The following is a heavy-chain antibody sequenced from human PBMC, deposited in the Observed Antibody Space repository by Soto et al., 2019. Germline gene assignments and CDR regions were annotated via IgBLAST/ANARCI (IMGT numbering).Heavy chain of an antibody. CDR3: AKDRSRSSWSPLDY. V-gene: IGHV3-30*18. CDR2: ISYDGSNK. J-gene: IGHJ4*02. D-gene: IGHD6-13*01. CDR1: GFTFSSYG. Sequence: GGSLRLSCAASGFTFSSYGMHWVRQAPGKGLEWVAVISYDGSNKYYADSVKGRFTISRDNSKNTLYLQMNSLRAEDTAVYYCAKDRSRSSWSPLDYWGQGTLVTVSS.